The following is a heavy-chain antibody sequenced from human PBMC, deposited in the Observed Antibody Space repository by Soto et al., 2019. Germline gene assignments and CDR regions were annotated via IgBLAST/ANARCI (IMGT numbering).Heavy chain of an antibody. Sequence: PGESLKIACNGSVYIFNNNWIGWVRQMPGKGLEWMGIIHPGDSDSRYSPSFQGQVTMSVDKSINTAYLQWSSLKASDTAMYYCARRDSSGFPDYWGQGTLVTVSS. CDR2: IHPGDSDS. J-gene: IGHJ4*02. CDR1: VYIFNNNW. V-gene: IGHV5-51*01. D-gene: IGHD3-22*01. CDR3: ARRDSSGFPDY.